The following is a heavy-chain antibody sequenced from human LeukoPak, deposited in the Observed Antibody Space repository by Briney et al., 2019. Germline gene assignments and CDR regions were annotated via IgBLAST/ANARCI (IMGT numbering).Heavy chain of an antibody. J-gene: IGHJ4*02. CDR3: AREWEYSSGWYDF. D-gene: IGHD6-19*01. CDR1: GFTFSSHW. Sequence: GRSLRLSCAASGFTFSSHWMHWVRQVPGKGLVWVSRINSDGSGTSYADSVKGRFTISRDNAKYTLYLQMNSLRAEDTAVYYCAREWEYSSGWYDFGGRGTLVTVSS. CDR2: INSDGSGT. V-gene: IGHV3-74*01.